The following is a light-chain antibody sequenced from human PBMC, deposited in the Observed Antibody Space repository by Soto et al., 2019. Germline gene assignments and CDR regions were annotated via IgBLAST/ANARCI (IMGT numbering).Light chain of an antibody. J-gene: IGKJ3*01. CDR2: DAS. Sequence: DIQMTQSPSTLSASVGDRVTITCRASQSISSWLAWYQRKPGKAPKLMIYDASTLVSGVTSRFSGSGYGTEFTLTISSLQPDDFATYYCQQYNTYSLTFGHGTKVDIK. CDR3: QQYNTYSLT. CDR1: QSISSW. V-gene: IGKV1-5*01.